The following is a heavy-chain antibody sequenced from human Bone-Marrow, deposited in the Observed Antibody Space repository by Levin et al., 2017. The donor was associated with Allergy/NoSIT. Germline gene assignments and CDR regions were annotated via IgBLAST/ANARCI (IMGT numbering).Heavy chain of an antibody. CDR1: GLSLSSYT. Sequence: PGESLKISCLGSGLSLSSYTVNWVRQAPGKGLEWVASISASSSYIFYADSVNGRFTVSRDNAENSVYLQMNSLRVDDTAVYFCARDQDYGFLTGLGWFDPWGQGTQVTVSS. CDR3: ARDQDYGFLTGLGWFDP. CDR2: ISASSSYI. D-gene: IGHD3-9*01. J-gene: IGHJ5*02. V-gene: IGHV3-21*06.